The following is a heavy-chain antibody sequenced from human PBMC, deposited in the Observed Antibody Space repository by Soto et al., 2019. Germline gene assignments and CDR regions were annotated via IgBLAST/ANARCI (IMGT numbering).Heavy chain of an antibody. CDR2: ISGSGGST. J-gene: IGHJ6*02. D-gene: IGHD2-2*01. V-gene: IGHV3-23*01. CDR1: GFTFSSYA. CDR3: AKGQDRWDVVVPAAPYYYYGMDV. Sequence: EVQLLESGGGLVQPGGSLRLSCAASGFTFSSYAMSWVRQAPGKGLEWFSAISGSGGSTYYADSVKGRFTISRDNSKNTLYLQMNSLRAEDTAVYYCAKGQDRWDVVVPAAPYYYYGMDVWGQGTTVTVSS.